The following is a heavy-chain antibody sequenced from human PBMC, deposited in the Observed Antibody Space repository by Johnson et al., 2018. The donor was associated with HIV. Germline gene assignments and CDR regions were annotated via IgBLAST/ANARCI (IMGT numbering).Heavy chain of an antibody. CDR3: AREELEPDVFDI. CDR1: GFTFNNAW. CDR2: ISYDGSNK. J-gene: IGHJ3*02. Sequence: VQLVESGGGLVKPGGSLRLSCAASGFTFNNAWMSWVRQAPGKGLEWVAVISYDGSNKYYADSVKGRFTISRDNSKNTLYLQMNSLRAEDTAVYYCAREELEPDVFDIWGQGTMVTVSS. D-gene: IGHD1-1*01. V-gene: IGHV3-30*03.